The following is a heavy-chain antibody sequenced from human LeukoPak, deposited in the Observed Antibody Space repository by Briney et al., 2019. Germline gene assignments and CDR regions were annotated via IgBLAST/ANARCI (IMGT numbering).Heavy chain of an antibody. J-gene: IGHJ6*03. CDR1: GFTVSSNY. Sequence: RTGGSLRLSCAASGFTVSSNYMSWVRQAPGKGLEWVSVIYSGGSTYYADSVKGRFTISRDNSKNTPYLQMNSLRAEDTAVYYCASGSGSYRTPYYYMDVWGTGTTVTVSS. D-gene: IGHD3-10*01. CDR2: IYSGGST. V-gene: IGHV3-53*01. CDR3: ASGSGSYRTPYYYMDV.